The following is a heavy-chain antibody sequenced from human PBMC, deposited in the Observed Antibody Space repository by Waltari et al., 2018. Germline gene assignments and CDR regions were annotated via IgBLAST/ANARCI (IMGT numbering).Heavy chain of an antibody. J-gene: IGHJ3*02. Sequence: QVQLQESGPGLVKPSQTLSLTCTVSGGSISSGDYYWSWIRQPPGKGLEWIGYIHYSGSTYYHPSLKSRVTISVDTSKTQFSLKLGSVTAADTAVYYWARDYPLYYGGNRGRAFDIWGQGTMVTVSS. CDR1: GGSISSGDYY. CDR2: IHYSGST. D-gene: IGHD4-17*01. CDR3: ARDYPLYYGGNRGRAFDI. V-gene: IGHV4-30-4*08.